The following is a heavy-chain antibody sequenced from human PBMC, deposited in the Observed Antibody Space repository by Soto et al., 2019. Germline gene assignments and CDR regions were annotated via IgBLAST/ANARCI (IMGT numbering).Heavy chain of an antibody. V-gene: IGHV3-7*03. D-gene: IGHD5-18*01. CDR2: IKQDGSEK. J-gene: IGHJ4*02. CDR1: GXTFSSYC. Sequence: GSLRLSCAASGXTFSSYCVSWVRQAPGKGLEWVANIKQDGSEKYYVDSVKGRFTISRDNANNSLYLQMNTLRAQDTAVYYCARGTTWIQLWSFDYWGQGTLGTVSS. CDR3: ARGTTWIQLWSFDY.